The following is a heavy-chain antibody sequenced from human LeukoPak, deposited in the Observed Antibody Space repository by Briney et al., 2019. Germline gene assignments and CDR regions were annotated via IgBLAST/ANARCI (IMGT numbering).Heavy chain of an antibody. CDR3: ARDRGDFWSGYYIGAFDI. Sequence: SETLSLTCTVSGGSISSHYWSWIRQPPGKGLEWIGYIYYSGSTNYNPSLKSRVTISVDTSKNQFSLKLSSVTAADTAVYYCARDRGDFWSGYYIGAFDIWGQGTMVTVSS. CDR1: GGSISSHY. J-gene: IGHJ3*02. CDR2: IYYSGST. D-gene: IGHD3-3*01. V-gene: IGHV4-59*11.